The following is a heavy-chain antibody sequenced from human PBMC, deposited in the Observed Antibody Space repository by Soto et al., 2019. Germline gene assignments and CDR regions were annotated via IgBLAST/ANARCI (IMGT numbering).Heavy chain of an antibody. V-gene: IGHV4-31*03. CDR3: ARGLGYDSNGRFLAAFDV. CDR2: IFHTGTT. J-gene: IGHJ3*01. CDR1: GASLSSGGYY. D-gene: IGHD3-22*01. Sequence: QVQLQESGPGLAKPSQTLSLTCTVSGASLSSGGYYWTWIRQVPGKALEWLGYIFHTGTTFYNPSRKSRVVMSIEKSDNQFSLNLRSVTAADTAVYYCARGLGYDSNGRFLAAFDVWGQGTMVTVSS.